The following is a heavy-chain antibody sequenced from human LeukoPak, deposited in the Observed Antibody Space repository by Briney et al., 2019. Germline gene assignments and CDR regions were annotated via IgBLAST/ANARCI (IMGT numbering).Heavy chain of an antibody. V-gene: IGHV3-23*01. CDR1: GFTFSSYG. Sequence: PGGTLRLSCAASGFTFSSYGMSWVRQAPGKGLEWVSAMSGDGATTYYADSVKGRFTISRDNSKNTLYLQMNSLRAEDTAVYYCAKDGQYQLLFGVYFDYWGQGTLVTVSS. J-gene: IGHJ4*02. CDR2: MSGDGATT. D-gene: IGHD2-2*01. CDR3: AKDGQYQLLFGVYFDY.